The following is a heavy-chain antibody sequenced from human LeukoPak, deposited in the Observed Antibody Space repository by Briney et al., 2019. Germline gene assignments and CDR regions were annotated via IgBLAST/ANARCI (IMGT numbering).Heavy chain of an antibody. V-gene: IGHV3-7*01. CDR2: IKQEGSEK. D-gene: IGHD6-13*01. J-gene: IGHJ6*03. Sequence: GGSLRLSWAASGFTFSNYWMSWFRQAQGKGLGWVANIKQEGSEKYYVDSVKGRFTISRDNAKNSLYLQMNSLKAEDTAVYYCARTGIAAAGTGGYYYYYMDVWGKGTTVTVSS. CDR1: GFTFSNYW. CDR3: ARTGIAAAGTGGYYYYYMDV.